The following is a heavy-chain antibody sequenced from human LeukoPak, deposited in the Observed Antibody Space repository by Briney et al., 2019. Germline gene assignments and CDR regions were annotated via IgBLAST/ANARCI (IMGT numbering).Heavy chain of an antibody. D-gene: IGHD3-22*01. J-gene: IGHJ4*02. CDR2: ISWNSGSI. Sequence: GGSLRLSCAASGFTFDDYAMHWVRHAPGKGLEWVSGISWNSGSIGYADSVKGRFTISRDNAKNSLHLQMNSLRAEDTALYYCAKEGSSGYFRNWGRGTLVTVSS. CDR1: GFTFDDYA. V-gene: IGHV3-9*01. CDR3: AKEGSSGYFRN.